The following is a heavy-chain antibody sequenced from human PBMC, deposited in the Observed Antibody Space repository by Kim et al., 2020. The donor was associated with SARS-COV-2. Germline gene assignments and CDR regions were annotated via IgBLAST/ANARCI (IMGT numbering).Heavy chain of an antibody. CDR2: INSDGSST. J-gene: IGHJ6*02. D-gene: IGHD3-10*01. V-gene: IGHV3-74*01. CDR1: GFTFSSYW. Sequence: GGSLRLSCAASGFTFSSYWMHWVRQAPGKGLVWVSRINSDGSSTSYADSVKGRFTISRDNAKNTLYLQMNSLRAEDTAVYYCARTPRGYYYGMDVWGQGTTVTVSS. CDR3: ARTPRGYYYGMDV.